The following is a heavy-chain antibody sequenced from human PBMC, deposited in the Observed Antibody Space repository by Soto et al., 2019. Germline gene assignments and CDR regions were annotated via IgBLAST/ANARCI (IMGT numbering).Heavy chain of an antibody. V-gene: IGHV4-59*01. D-gene: IGHD1-26*01. CDR3: ARAGGSYYSLFDY. CDR2: IYYSGST. CDR1: GVSISSYY. Sequence: SWETLSLTCTVSGVSISSYYWSWIRQPPGKGLEWIGYIYYSGSTNYNPSLKSRVTISVDTSKNQFSLKLSSVTAADTEVDYCARAGGSYYSLFDYWGQGTLVTVSS. J-gene: IGHJ4*02.